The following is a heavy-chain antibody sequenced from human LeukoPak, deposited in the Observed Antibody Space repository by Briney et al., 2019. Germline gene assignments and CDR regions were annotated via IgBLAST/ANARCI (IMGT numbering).Heavy chain of an antibody. V-gene: IGHV1-18*01. J-gene: IGHJ4*02. CDR3: ARDHVALGIAAAGTRVY. CDR1: GYTFTSYG. D-gene: IGHD6-13*01. Sequence: ASVKVSCKASGYTFTSYGISPVRQAPRQRLEWMGWISAYNGNTNYAQKLQGRVTMTTDTSTSTAYMELRSLRSDDTAVYYCARDHVALGIAAAGTRVYWGQGTLVTVSS. CDR2: ISAYNGNT.